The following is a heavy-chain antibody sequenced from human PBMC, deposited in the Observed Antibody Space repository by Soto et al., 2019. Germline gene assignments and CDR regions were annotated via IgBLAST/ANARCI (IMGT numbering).Heavy chain of an antibody. CDR3: VKVRSSRWYVAPDY. Sequence: PGGSLRLSCSASGFTFSTYAMHWVRQAPGKGLEYVSAISSNGGSAFYADSVKGRFTISRDNSKNTLYLQMSSLRAEDTAVYYCVKVRSSRWYVAPDYWGQGTLVTVSS. V-gene: IGHV3-64D*06. CDR1: GFTFSTYA. CDR2: ISSNGGSA. D-gene: IGHD6-13*01. J-gene: IGHJ4*02.